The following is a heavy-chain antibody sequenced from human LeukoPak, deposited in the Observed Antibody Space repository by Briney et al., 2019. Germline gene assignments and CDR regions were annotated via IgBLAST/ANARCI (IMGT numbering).Heavy chain of an antibody. CDR1: GGSISSGGYS. Sequence: SETLSLTCAVSGGSISSGGYSWSWIRQPPGKGLEWIGYIYHSGSTYYNPSLKSRVTISVDTSKNQFSLKLSSVTAADTAVYYCARSRIAVAGSVGYWGQGTLVTVSS. V-gene: IGHV4-30-2*01. CDR3: ARSRIAVAGSVGY. J-gene: IGHJ4*02. CDR2: IYHSGST. D-gene: IGHD6-19*01.